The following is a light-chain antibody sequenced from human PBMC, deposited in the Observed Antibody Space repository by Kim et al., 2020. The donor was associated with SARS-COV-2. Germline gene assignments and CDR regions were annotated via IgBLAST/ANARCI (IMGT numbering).Light chain of an antibody. CDR1: GAKMVAGYD. Sequence: VTLSATGRGAKMVAGYDVPADQKHPGTAPQLLIYGTSNRPAGVPERFSGSKSGTSASLAITGLQAEDEADYYCQSYDSSLSGSEVFGGGTQLTVL. V-gene: IGLV1-40*01. J-gene: IGLJ2*01. CDR3: QSYDSSLSGSEV. CDR2: GTS.